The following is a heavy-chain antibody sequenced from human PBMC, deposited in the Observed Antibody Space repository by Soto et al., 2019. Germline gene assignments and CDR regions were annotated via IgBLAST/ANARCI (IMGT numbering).Heavy chain of an antibody. J-gene: IGHJ4*02. CDR2: IYGRGGGT. CDR1: GFTFSTSS. Sequence: EVQLLESGGGLVQPGGSLKLSCAASGFTFSTSSMNWVRQAPGKGLEWVSGIYGRGGGTFYADSVKGRFTISRDNSKPALYLQLSSLRAEDTAVYYCAKDARVDGYGDFDYWGQGTLFTVSS. CDR3: AKDARVDGYGDFDY. V-gene: IGHV3-23*01. D-gene: IGHD5-12*01.